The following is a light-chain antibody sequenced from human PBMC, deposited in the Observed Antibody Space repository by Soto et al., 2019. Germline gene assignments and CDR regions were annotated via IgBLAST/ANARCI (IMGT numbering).Light chain of an antibody. CDR2: EVN. CDR3: LSSGGSPTEV. J-gene: IGLJ1*01. Sequence: QSALTQPASVSGSPGQSITISCTGTSSNVGSYKLVSWYQQHPGKAPKLMIFEVNKRPSGVSNRFSGSKSGNTASLTISGLKVADEADYYCLSSGGSPTEVFGHGTKVTVX. CDR1: SSNVGSYKL. V-gene: IGLV2-23*02.